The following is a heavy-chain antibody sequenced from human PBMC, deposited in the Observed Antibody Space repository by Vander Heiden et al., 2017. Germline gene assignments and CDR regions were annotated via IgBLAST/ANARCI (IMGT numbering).Heavy chain of an antibody. CDR1: GGSISSTTYY. J-gene: IGHJ4*02. Sequence: GGSISSTTYYWGWIRQPPGKGLEWIGSIYYSGTTYYNPSLKSRVTISVDTSKNQFSLRLSSVTAADTAVYYCARQPAITRGYFDYWGLGTLVTVSS. CDR2: IYYSGTT. CDR3: ARQPAITRGYFDY. D-gene: IGHD3-10*01. V-gene: IGHV4-39*01.